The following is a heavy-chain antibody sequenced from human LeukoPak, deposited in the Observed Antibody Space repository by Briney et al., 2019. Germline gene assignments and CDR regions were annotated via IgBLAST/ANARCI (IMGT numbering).Heavy chain of an antibody. CDR3: AREGMVASTLDATGAFDI. CDR1: GNTFTNHA. CDR2: INPNSGGT. V-gene: IGHV1-2*02. D-gene: IGHD1-26*01. Sequence: EASVKVSCKASGNTFTNHAMNWVRQAPGQGLEWMGWINPNSGGTNYAEKFQGRVTMTRDTSISTAYMELSRLRSDDTAVYYCAREGMVASTLDATGAFDIWGQGQWSPSLQ. J-gene: IGHJ3*02.